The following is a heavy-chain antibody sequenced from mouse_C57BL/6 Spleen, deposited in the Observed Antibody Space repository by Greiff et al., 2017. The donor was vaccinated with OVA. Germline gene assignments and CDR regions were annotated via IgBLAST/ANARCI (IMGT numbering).Heavy chain of an antibody. CDR3: ARRDYYGSGDY. Sequence: EVQLQQSGPELVKPGASVKISCKASGYTFTDYYMNWVKQSHGKSLEWIGDINPNNGGTSYNQKFKGKATLTVDKSSSTAYMELRSLTSEDSVVYYCARRDYYGSGDYWGQGTTLTVSS. D-gene: IGHD1-1*01. J-gene: IGHJ2*01. CDR2: INPNNGGT. V-gene: IGHV1-26*01. CDR1: GYTFTDYY.